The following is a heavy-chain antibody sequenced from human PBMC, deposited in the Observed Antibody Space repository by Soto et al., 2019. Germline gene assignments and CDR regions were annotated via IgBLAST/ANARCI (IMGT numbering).Heavy chain of an antibody. CDR3: ARVVTVVKSFHYWYFDL. Sequence: QVQLVQSGAEVKKPGSSVKVSCKASGGTFSSYAISWVRQAPGQGLEWMGGIIPIFGTTNYAQKLQGRVTNPADESTSTAYRERSSLRSEDTAVYYCARVVTVVKSFHYWYFDLWGRGTLVTVSS. D-gene: IGHD2-15*01. CDR2: IIPIFGTT. J-gene: IGHJ2*01. CDR1: GGTFSSYA. V-gene: IGHV1-69*12.